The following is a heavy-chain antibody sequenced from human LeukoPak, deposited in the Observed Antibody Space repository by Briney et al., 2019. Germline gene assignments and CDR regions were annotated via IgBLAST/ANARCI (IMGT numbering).Heavy chain of an antibody. CDR1: GFTLSTYN. J-gene: IGHJ4*02. D-gene: IGHD3-10*01. CDR3: TRAHGRITRDAYLDY. CDR2: ITSSSTNI. Sequence: GDSLRLSCATSGFTLSTYNMNWVRQAPGKGLEWVSHITSSSTNIYYADSVKGRFAISRDDSKNTLHLQMNSLRAEDTAMYYCTRAHGRITRDAYLDYWGQGTLVTVSS. V-gene: IGHV3-21*05.